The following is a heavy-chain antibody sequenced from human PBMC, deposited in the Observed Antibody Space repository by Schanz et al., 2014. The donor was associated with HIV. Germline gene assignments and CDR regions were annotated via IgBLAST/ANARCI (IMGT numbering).Heavy chain of an antibody. CDR2: ISYDGINK. J-gene: IGHJ6*02. V-gene: IGHV3-30*18. Sequence: QVQLAESGGGVVQPGGSLRLSCAASGFSFSTYGIHWVRQAPGKGLEWVTLISYDGINKYYADSVKGRFTISRDNSKNTLYLQINSLRIDDTAVYYCAKDGGSRGRRRGMDVWGQGTTVTVSS. D-gene: IGHD3-16*01. CDR1: GFSFSTYG. CDR3: AKDGGSRGRRRGMDV.